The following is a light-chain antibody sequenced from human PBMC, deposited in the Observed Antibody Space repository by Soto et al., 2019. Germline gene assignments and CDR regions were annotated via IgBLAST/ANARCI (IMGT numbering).Light chain of an antibody. CDR2: GAS. CDR1: QSISNN. V-gene: IGKV3D-15*01. Sequence: EIVLTQSPGTLSLSLGERATLSCRASQSISNNLAWYQQKPGQPPRLLIYGASSRATGVPARFSGSGSQTHFTLSISSLQSEDLAFYYCQQYNNWPITFGQGTRLEIK. CDR3: QQYNNWPIT. J-gene: IGKJ5*01.